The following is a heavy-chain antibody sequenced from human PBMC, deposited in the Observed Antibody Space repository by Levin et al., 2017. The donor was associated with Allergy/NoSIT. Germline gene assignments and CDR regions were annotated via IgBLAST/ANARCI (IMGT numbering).Heavy chain of an antibody. CDR1: XXXXXGYC. CDR3: ARDLGVAVAGTNWFDP. Sequence: ASVKVSCKASXXXXXGYCSTCGQPAARQGLEWMGWINPNSGGTNYAQKFQGRVTMTRDTSISTAYMELSRLRSDDTAVYYCARDLGVAVAGTNWFDPWGQGTLVTVSS. V-gene: IGHV1-2*02. D-gene: IGHD6-19*01. CDR2: INPNSGGT. J-gene: IGHJ5*02.